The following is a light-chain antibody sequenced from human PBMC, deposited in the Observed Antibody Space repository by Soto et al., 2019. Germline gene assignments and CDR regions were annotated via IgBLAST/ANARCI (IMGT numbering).Light chain of an antibody. CDR3: SSSSSRRTLL. CDR1: SDNY. CDR2: GVT. Sequence: QSALPQPASVSGSPGQSITISCTGTSDNYVSWYQQHPGKVPKLMIYGVTNRPSGVSDRFSGSKSGNTASLPISGLQTEDEPDYYCSSSSSRRTLLFGARTKLTVL. J-gene: IGLJ1*01. V-gene: IGLV2-14*01.